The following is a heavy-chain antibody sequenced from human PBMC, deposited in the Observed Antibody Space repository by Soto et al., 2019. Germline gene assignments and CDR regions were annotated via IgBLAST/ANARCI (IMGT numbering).Heavy chain of an antibody. D-gene: IGHD5-18*01. CDR1: GYSSTSYW. CDR3: ARSAYSYGPFDY. Sequence: PGESLKISCKGSGYSSTSYWIGWVRQMPGKGLEWMGIIFPGDSDTRYSPSFQGQVTISADKSFSSAYLQWSSLKASDTAMYYCARSAYSYGPFDYWGQGTLVTVSS. J-gene: IGHJ4*02. CDR2: IFPGDSDT. V-gene: IGHV5-51*01.